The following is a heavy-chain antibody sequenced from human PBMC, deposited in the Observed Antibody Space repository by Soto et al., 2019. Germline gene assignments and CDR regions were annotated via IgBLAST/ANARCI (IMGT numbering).Heavy chain of an antibody. CDR3: ARLSTPYGGCDCFGNYFDY. CDR1: GYTFTSYA. D-gene: IGHD2-21*02. V-gene: IGHV1-3*01. CDR2: INAGNGNT. Sequence: ASVKVSCKASGYTFTSYAMHWVRQAPGQRLGWMGWINAGNGNTKYSQKFQGRVTSTRDKSASTAYMELSSLSSEDTAVDYCARLSTPYGGCDCFGNYFDYWGQGTLVTVSS. J-gene: IGHJ4*02.